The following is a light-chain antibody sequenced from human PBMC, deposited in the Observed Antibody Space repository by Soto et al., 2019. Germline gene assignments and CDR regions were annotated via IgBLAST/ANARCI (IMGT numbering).Light chain of an antibody. Sequence: DIQMTQSPSSLSASVGDRVTITCRASQSISSYLNWYQQKPGKAPKLLIYAASSLQSGVPSRFSGSGSGTDFTLTISSLQPEDFATYYCQQRDTFGQATRLEIK. CDR2: AAS. J-gene: IGKJ5*01. V-gene: IGKV1-39*01. CDR1: QSISSY. CDR3: QQRDT.